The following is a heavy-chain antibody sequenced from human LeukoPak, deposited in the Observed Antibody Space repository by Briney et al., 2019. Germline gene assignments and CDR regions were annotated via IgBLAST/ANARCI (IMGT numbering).Heavy chain of an antibody. CDR1: GGSFSGYY. V-gene: IGHV4-34*01. D-gene: IGHD3-22*01. J-gene: IGHJ4*02. CDR2: INHSGST. CDR3: ARAPDYYDSSGPDY. Sequence: SETLSLTCAVYGGSFSGYYWSWIRQPPGKGLEWIGEINHSGSTNYNPSLKSRVTISVDTSKNQFSLKLSSVAAADTAVYYCARAPDYYDSSGPDYWGQGTLVTVSS.